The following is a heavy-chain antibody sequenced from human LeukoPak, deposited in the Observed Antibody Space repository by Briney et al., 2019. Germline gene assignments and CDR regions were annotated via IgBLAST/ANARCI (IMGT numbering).Heavy chain of an antibody. CDR1: GFTLSSYW. V-gene: IGHV3-7*01. J-gene: IGHJ6*03. CDR2: IKQDGSEK. D-gene: IGHD2-2*01. CDR3: AREIISIVVVPAAKTDYYYMDV. Sequence: PGGSLRLSCAASGFTLSSYWMSWVRQAPGKRLEWVANIKQDGSEKYYVDSVKGRFTISRDNAKNSLYLQMNSLRAEDTAVYYCAREIISIVVVPAAKTDYYYMDVWGKGTTVTVSS.